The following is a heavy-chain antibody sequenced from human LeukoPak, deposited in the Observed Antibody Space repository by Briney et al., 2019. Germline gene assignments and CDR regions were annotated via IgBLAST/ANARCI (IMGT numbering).Heavy chain of an antibody. V-gene: IGHV3-23*01. J-gene: IGHJ1*01. CDR3: LAWASPTPY. D-gene: IGHD1-26*01. CDR1: GFTFSTYA. Sequence: PGGSLRLSCAASGFTFSTYAMTWVRQAPGKGLEWVSGISVSGDYTYYADSVEGRFTISRDNSQNTLYLQMNGLRVDDTGVYFCLAWASPTPYWGPGTPVAVSS. CDR2: ISVSGDYT.